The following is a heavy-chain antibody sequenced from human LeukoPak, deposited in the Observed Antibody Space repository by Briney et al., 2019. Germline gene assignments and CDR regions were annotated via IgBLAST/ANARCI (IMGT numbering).Heavy chain of an antibody. Sequence: GASVKVSCKASGYTFTSYGISWVRQAPGQGLEWMGWISAYNGNPNYAQKLQGRVTMTTDTSTSTAYMELRSLRSDDTAVYYCARHTYWFGELLYDRYYYYYGMDVWGQGTTVTVSS. J-gene: IGHJ6*02. V-gene: IGHV1-18*01. CDR3: ARHTYWFGELLYDRYYYYYGMDV. CDR2: ISAYNGNP. CDR1: GYTFTSYG. D-gene: IGHD3-10*01.